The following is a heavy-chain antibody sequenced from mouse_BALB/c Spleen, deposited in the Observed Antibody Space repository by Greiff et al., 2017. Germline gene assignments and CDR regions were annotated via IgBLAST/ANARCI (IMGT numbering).Heavy chain of an antibody. D-gene: IGHD2-1*01. V-gene: IGHV5-12-1*01. J-gene: IGHJ1*01. CDR3: ARRGNGNWYFDV. CDR2: ISSGGGST. CDR1: GFAFSSYD. Sequence: EVKLVESGGGLVKPGGSLKLSCAASGFAFSSYDMSWVRQTPEKRLEWVAYISSGGGSTYYPDTVKGRFTISRDNAKNTLYLQMSSLKSEDTAMYYCARRGNGNWYFDVWGAGTTVTVSS.